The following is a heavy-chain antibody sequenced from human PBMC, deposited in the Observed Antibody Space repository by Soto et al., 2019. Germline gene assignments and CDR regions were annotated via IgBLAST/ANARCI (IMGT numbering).Heavy chain of an antibody. Sequence: KPSETLSLTCAVSGYSISSSNWWGWIRQPPGKGLEWIGYIYYSGSTYYNPSLKSRVTMSVDMSKNQFSLKLSSVTAVDTAVYYCARTGGTLDSSGPNAYRPVLDWFDPWGQGTLVTVSS. V-gene: IGHV4-28*01. CDR1: GYSISSSNW. J-gene: IGHJ5*02. CDR3: ARTGGTLDSSGPNAYRPVLDWFDP. D-gene: IGHD3-22*01. CDR2: IYYSGST.